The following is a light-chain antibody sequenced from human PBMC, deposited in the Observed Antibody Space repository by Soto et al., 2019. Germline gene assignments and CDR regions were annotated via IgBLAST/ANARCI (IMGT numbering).Light chain of an antibody. CDR3: MERLRVPKT. J-gene: IGKJ1*01. CDR2: LGS. Sequence: DIVLTQSPLSLPVTPGEPASISCRSSQSLLDINGNTSLAWYLQKPGQSPQLLIYLGSNRASGFHDSFSGTRSGTDLTPTTRRVVDEDGGVYSCMERLRVPKTFGQGTKVRI. V-gene: IGKV2-28*01. CDR1: QSLLDINGNTS.